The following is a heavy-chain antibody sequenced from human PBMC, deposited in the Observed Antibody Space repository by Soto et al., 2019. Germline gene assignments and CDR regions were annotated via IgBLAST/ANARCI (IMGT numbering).Heavy chain of an antibody. CDR2: VSFGGIT. CDR3: ARHGSDSGWFLFDP. Sequence: PSETLSLTCSLSGGAISGYYWSWIRQPPGKGLEWIRYVSFGGITDYHPSLKSRVTMSIDTSKNQFSLKMISVTAADTAVYYCARHGSDSGWFLFDPWGQGALVTVSS. D-gene: IGHD6-19*01. V-gene: IGHV4-59*08. J-gene: IGHJ5*02. CDR1: GGAISGYY.